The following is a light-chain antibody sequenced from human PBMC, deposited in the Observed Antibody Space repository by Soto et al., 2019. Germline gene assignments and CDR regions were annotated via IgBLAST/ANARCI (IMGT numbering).Light chain of an antibody. CDR3: TSFAGSGTYV. CDR2: DAT. V-gene: IGLV2-14*01. CDR1: SSDVGGYNY. J-gene: IGLJ1*01. Sequence: QSVLTQPASVSGSPGQSIAISCTGTSSDVGGYNYVSWYQQYPGKAPKLIIFDATNRPSGVSDRFSGSKSGSTASLTISGLQADDEADYYCTSFAGSGTYVFGTGTKVTVL.